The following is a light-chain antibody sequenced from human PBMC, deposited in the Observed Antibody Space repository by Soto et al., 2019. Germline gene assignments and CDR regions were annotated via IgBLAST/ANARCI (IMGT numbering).Light chain of an antibody. CDR2: DAS. Sequence: EIVLTQSPGTLSLSPGDRATLSCRASQTVSNNYLAWCQQKPGQAPRVIMYDASNRATGVPARFSGSRSGTDFTLTISDLEPADFGLYYCQQRLNWPPGFGQGTKVDI. CDR3: QQRLNWPPG. J-gene: IGKJ1*01. V-gene: IGKV3-11*01. CDR1: QTVSNNY.